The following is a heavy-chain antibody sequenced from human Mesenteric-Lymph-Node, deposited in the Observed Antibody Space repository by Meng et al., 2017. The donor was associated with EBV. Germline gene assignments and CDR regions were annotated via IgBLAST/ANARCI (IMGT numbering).Heavy chain of an antibody. Sequence: QAQLVQSGADVKESGAAVKVSCKSSGYRFSDYCITWVRQAPGQGLEWMGWISAYNGNTNYAQKFQGRVTMTTDTSTNTLYMEVRSLTSDDTAVYYCARTYSTGWQYYCDYWGQGTLVTASS. CDR3: ARTYSTGWQYYCDY. V-gene: IGHV1-18*01. D-gene: IGHD6-19*01. CDR1: GYRFSDYC. J-gene: IGHJ4*02. CDR2: ISAYNGNT.